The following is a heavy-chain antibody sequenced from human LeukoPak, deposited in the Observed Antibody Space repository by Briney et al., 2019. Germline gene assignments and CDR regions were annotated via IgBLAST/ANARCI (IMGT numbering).Heavy chain of an antibody. V-gene: IGHV4-34*01. Sequence: SETLSLTCAVYGGSFSGYYWSWIRQPPGKGLEWIGEINHSGSTNYNPSLKSRVTISVDTSKNQFSLKLSSVTAADTAVYYCARTLYCSGGSCYSANWFDPWGQGILVTVSS. CDR3: ARTLYCSGGSCYSANWFDP. J-gene: IGHJ5*02. CDR2: INHSGST. CDR1: GGSFSGYY. D-gene: IGHD2-15*01.